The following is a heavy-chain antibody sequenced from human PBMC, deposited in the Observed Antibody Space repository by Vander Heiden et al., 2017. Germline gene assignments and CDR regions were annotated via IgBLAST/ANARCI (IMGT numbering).Heavy chain of an antibody. J-gene: IGHJ4*02. V-gene: IGHV4-31*03. CDR3: ARVIRGYYDSSGYYYGDFDY. CDR1: GGSISSGGYY. Sequence: QVQLQESGPGLVKPSQTLSLTCTVSGGSISSGGYYWTWIRQHPGKGLEWSGHIYYSGSTYYNPSLKSRVNISGDTSKNQFSLKLSSVTAADTAVYYCARVIRGYYDSSGYYYGDFDYWGQGTLVTVSS. CDR2: IYYSGST. D-gene: IGHD3-22*01.